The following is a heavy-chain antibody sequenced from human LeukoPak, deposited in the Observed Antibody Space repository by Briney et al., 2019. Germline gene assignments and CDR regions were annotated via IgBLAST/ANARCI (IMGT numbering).Heavy chain of an antibody. D-gene: IGHD1-26*01. CDR3: AEVGASSGVDN. J-gene: IGHJ4*02. CDR1: GITFSTYA. V-gene: IGHV3-64D*09. CDR2: INSIGTAT. Sequence: GGSLRLSCSVSGITFSTYAMHWVRQAPGKGLEYVSAINSIGTATHYAESVRGRFTISRDNSKKMLYLQMSSLRTEDTAVYYCAEVGASSGVDNWGQGTLVHVS.